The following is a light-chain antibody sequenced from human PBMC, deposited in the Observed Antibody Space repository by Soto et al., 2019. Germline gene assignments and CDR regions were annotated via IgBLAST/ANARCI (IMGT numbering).Light chain of an antibody. J-gene: IGLJ1*01. V-gene: IGLV2-14*01. CDR2: DVS. Sequence: QSALTQPASVSGSPGQSITISCTGTSSEIGGYKYVSWYQQHPGKAPKLMIYDVSNRPSGVSYRFSGSKSGNTATLTISGLQLEDEAEYYCSSYTGGSTYVFGTGTKLTVL. CDR1: SSEIGGYKY. CDR3: SSYTGGSTYV.